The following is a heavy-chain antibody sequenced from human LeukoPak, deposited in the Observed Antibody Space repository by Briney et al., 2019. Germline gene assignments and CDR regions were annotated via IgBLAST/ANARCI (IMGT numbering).Heavy chain of an antibody. CDR3: ARGGYSGFDV. CDR2: IGRGGDT. D-gene: IGHD5-12*01. Sequence: GGSLRLSCAASGLTFSTYDMHWVRQATGEGLEWVSGIGRGGDTYYIGSVKGRFTISRENAKNSLYLQMNSLRSGDTAVYYCARGGYSGFDVWGQGTVVTVSS. V-gene: IGHV3-13*04. J-gene: IGHJ3*01. CDR1: GLTFSTYD.